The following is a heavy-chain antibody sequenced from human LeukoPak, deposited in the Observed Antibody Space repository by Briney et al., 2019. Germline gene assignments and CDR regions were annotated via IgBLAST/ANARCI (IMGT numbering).Heavy chain of an antibody. CDR1: GGSFSGYY. J-gene: IGHJ4*02. CDR3: ARERGPGGIVVVPAAIRYYFDY. Sequence: PSETLSLTCAVYGGSFSGYYWSWIRQPPGKGLEWIGEINHSGSTNYNPSLKSRVTISVDTSKNQFSLKLSSVTAADTAVYYCARERGPGGIVVVPAAIRYYFDYWGQGTLVTVSS. CDR2: INHSGST. D-gene: IGHD2-2*01. V-gene: IGHV4-34*01.